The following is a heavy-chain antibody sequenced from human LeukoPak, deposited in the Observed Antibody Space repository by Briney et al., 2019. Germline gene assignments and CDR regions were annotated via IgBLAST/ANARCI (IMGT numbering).Heavy chain of an antibody. D-gene: IGHD6-19*01. CDR1: GFTFSSYA. J-gene: IGHJ4*02. Sequence: PGGSLRLSCAASGFTFSSYAMSWVRQAPGKGLEWVSAISGSGGSTYYADSVKGRFTISRDNSKNTLYLQMNSLRAEDTAVYYCVRQWLVLILAKTDYWGQGTLVTVSS. V-gene: IGHV3-23*01. CDR3: VRQWLVLILAKTDY. CDR2: ISGSGGST.